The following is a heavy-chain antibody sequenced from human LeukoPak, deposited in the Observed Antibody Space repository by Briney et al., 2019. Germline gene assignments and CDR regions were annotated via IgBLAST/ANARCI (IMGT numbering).Heavy chain of an antibody. CDR3: AGYYYDSSGPGALGY. CDR2: IYPGDSDT. D-gene: IGHD3-22*01. V-gene: IGHV5-51*01. CDR1: GYSFTSYW. Sequence: GESLKISCKGSGYSFTSYWIGWVRQMPGKGLGWMGVIYPGDSDTRYSPSFQGQVTISADKSISTAYLQWSSLKASDTAMYYCAGYYYDSSGPGALGYWGQGTLVTVSS. J-gene: IGHJ4*02.